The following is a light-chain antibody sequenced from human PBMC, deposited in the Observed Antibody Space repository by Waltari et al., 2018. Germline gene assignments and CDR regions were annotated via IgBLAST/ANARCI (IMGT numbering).Light chain of an antibody. V-gene: IGKV3-20*01. CDR1: QRLSRNY. CDR2: GAS. CDR3: QQYDGEVLT. Sequence: EIVLTQSPGTLSLSPGERATLSCRASQRLSRNYLNWYQQKGGQAPRLLIHGASIRATGIPDRFSGSGSGTDFTLTISRLEPEDFAVYYCQQYDGEVLTFGGGTKVEI. J-gene: IGKJ4*01.